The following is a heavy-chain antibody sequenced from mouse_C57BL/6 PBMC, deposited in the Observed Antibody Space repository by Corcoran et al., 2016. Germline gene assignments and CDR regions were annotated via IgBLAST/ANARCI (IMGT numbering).Heavy chain of an antibody. CDR2: INPNNGGT. CDR1: GYTFTDYY. V-gene: IGHV1-26*01. J-gene: IGHJ4*01. Sequence: EVQPQQSGPELVKPGASVKISCKASGYTFTDYYMNWVKQSHGKSLEWIGDINPNNGGTSYNQKFKGKATLTVDKSSTTAYMELRSLTSEDSAVYYCARETGAMDYWGQGTSVTVSS. CDR3: ARETGAMDY. D-gene: IGHD4-1*01.